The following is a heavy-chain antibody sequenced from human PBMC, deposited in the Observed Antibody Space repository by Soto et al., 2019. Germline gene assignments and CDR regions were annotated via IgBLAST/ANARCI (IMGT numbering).Heavy chain of an antibody. Sequence: GASVKVSCKASGYTFSIYGINWVRQAPGQGLEWMGWTRPNNGNTKYAQNIQGRVTMTTETSTSTAYMELRSRIPDDTAVYYGVRDLDGSGSYYTDYWGQGTLVTVSS. CDR1: GYTFSIYG. CDR2: TRPNNGNT. J-gene: IGHJ4*02. CDR3: VRDLDGSGSYYTDY. V-gene: IGHV1-18*01. D-gene: IGHD3-10*01.